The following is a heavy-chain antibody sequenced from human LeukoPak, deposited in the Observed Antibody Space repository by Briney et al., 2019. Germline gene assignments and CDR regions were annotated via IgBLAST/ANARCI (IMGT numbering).Heavy chain of an antibody. J-gene: IGHJ3*02. V-gene: IGHV3-23*01. D-gene: IGHD3-22*01. CDR3: AREAYDSSGYYYAFDI. CDR1: GLTFSNYA. Sequence: GGSLRLSCAVSGLTFSNYAMTWVRQAPGKGLEWVSSISSSGGHTYYGGSVKGRFAISRDNSKNTLYLQMNSLRAEDTAVYYCAREAYDSSGYYYAFDIWGQGTMVTVSS. CDR2: ISSSGGHT.